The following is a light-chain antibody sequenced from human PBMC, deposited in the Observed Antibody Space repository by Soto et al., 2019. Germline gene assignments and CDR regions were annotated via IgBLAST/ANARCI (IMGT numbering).Light chain of an antibody. CDR2: TNS. CDR1: SSNFGSYT. V-gene: IGLV1-44*01. Sequence: QSVLTQPPSASGTPGQRVTISCSGSSSNFGSYTVNWYQQLPGTAPKLLIYTNSQRPSGVPDRFSGSKSGTSASLAISGLQSEDEADYYCAAWDDSLNGLYVFGTGTKVTVL. J-gene: IGLJ1*01. CDR3: AAWDDSLNGLYV.